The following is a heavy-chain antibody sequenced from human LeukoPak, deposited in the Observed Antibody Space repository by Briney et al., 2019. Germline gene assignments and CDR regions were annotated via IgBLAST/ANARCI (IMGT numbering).Heavy chain of an antibody. CDR3: ARGLFTYDSSVGDYFDY. Sequence: ASVKVSYKASGYTFTGYYIHWVRQAPGQGLEWMGWINPNSGGTNYAQKFQGRVTMTRDTSISTAYMELSRLRSDDTAVYYCARGLFTYDSSVGDYFDYWGQGTLVTVSS. CDR1: GYTFTGYY. D-gene: IGHD3-22*01. J-gene: IGHJ4*02. CDR2: INPNSGGT. V-gene: IGHV1-2*02.